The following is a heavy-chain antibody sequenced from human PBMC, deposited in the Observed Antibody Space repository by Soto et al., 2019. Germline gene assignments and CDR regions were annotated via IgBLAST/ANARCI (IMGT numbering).Heavy chain of an antibody. CDR3: VRDGHCITTSCYGNWFDP. CDR2: ISDDGSTA. CDR1: GVNCSAYG. D-gene: IGHD2-2*01. J-gene: IGHJ5*02. Sequence: GLLRLCCAVAGVNCSAYGRHWISQEPGKGLTWVSRISDDGSTATYADSVKGRFTISRDNAKNTLHLEMNSLRAEDTAVYYCVRDGHCITTSCYGNWFDPWVQGTLVTVSS. V-gene: IGHV3-74*01.